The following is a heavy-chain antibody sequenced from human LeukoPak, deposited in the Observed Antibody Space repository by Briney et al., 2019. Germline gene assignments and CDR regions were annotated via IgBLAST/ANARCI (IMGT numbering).Heavy chain of an antibody. CDR1: GGTFSSYA. D-gene: IGHD3-22*01. V-gene: IGHV1-69*05. CDR3: ARTYYDSSGYQVFDY. CDR2: IIPIFGTA. Sequence: SVKVSCKASGGTFSSYAISWVRQAPGQGLEWVGGIIPIFGTANYAQKFQGRVTITTDESTSTAYMELSSLRSEDTAVYYCARTYYDSSGYQVFDYWGQGTLVTVSS. J-gene: IGHJ4*02.